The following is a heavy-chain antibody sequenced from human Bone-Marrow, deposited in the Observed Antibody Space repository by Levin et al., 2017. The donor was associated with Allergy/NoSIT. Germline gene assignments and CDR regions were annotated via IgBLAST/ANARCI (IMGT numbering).Heavy chain of an antibody. CDR1: GFTVDDYI. CDR3: AKEISHRTAVAGNFDF. V-gene: IGHV3-43*01. J-gene: IGHJ4*02. CDR2: ISWDGDKT. D-gene: IGHD6-19*01. Sequence: GGSLRLSCAASGFTVDDYIIHWVRQAPGKGLEWVSLISWDGDKTFYADSVRGRFTISRDNSTNSLYLQMNSLRTEDTAFYYCAKEISHRTAVAGNFDFWGQGTLVTVSS.